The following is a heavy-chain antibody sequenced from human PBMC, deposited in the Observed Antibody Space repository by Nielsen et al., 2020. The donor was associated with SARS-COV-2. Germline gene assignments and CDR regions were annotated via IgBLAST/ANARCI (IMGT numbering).Heavy chain of an antibody. J-gene: IGHJ4*02. CDR2: IRSYANEYAT. CDR3: SSPAVAY. Sequence: GGSLRLSCAASGFTFDDYGMSWVRQASVKGLEWLGRIRSYANEYATAYTASVKGRFTISRDDSKNTAYLQMNSLKTEDTAVYYCSSPAVAYWGQGTLVTVSS. D-gene: IGHD4-23*01. CDR1: GFTFDDYG. V-gene: IGHV3-73*01.